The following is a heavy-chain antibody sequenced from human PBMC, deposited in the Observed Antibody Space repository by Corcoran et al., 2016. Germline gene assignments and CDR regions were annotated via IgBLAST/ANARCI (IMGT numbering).Heavy chain of an antibody. CDR3: AGASNDFWSGYSGEDAFDI. J-gene: IGHJ3*02. V-gene: IGHV3-7*01. CDR1: GFTFSSYW. D-gene: IGHD3-3*01. Sequence: EVQLVESGGGLVQPGGSLRLSCAASGFTFSSYWMSWVRQAPGKGLEWVANIKQDGSEKYYVDSVKGRFTISRDNAKNSLYLQMNSLRAEDTAVYYCAGASNDFWSGYSGEDAFDIWGQGTMVTVSS. CDR2: IKQDGSEK.